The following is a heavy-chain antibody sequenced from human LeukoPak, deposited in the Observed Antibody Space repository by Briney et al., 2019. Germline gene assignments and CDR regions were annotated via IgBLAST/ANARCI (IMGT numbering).Heavy chain of an antibody. Sequence: GASVKVSCKASGYSFTDYYIHWARRAPGQGLEWMGWINPNRGGTSYAQKFQGGVTMTRDTSITTAYMELSSLRSDDTAMYYCARDTCDGVSCYNWFDPWGQGTLVTVSS. D-gene: IGHD4-17*01. CDR1: GYSFTDYY. V-gene: IGHV1-2*02. J-gene: IGHJ5*02. CDR2: INPNRGGT. CDR3: ARDTCDGVSCYNWFDP.